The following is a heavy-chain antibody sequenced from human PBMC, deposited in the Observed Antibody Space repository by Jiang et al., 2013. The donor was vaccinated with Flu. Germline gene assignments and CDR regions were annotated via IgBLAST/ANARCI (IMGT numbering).Heavy chain of an antibody. CDR1: GGSFSGYY. CDR3: ARGRSSTSGCLPEFDY. D-gene: IGHD2-2*01. Sequence: LLKPSETLSLTCAVYGGSFSGYYWSWIRQPPGKGLEWIGEINHSGSTNYNPSLKSRVTISVDTSKNQFSLKLSSVTAADTAVYYCARGRSSTSGCLPEFDYWGQGTLVTVSS. V-gene: IGHV4-34*01. J-gene: IGHJ4*02. CDR2: INHSGST.